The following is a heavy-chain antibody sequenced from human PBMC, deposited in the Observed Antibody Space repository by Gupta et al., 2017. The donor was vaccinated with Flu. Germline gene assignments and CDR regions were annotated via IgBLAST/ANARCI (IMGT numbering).Heavy chain of an antibody. CDR2: MYPGDSDT. CDR1: YRFTNSW. Sequence: YRFTNSWIAWVRQMPGKGLEWMGIMYPGDSDTRYSPSFQGQVTISADKSIRTAYLQWSSLKASDTAIYYCARHGKMGYSNSWYDNWGQGTLGTVSS. CDR3: ARHGKMGYSNSWYDN. D-gene: IGHD6-13*01. V-gene: IGHV5-51*01. J-gene: IGHJ5*02.